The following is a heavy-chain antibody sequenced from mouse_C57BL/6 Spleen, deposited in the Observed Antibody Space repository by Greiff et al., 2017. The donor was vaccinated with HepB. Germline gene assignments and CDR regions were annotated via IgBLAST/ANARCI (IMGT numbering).Heavy chain of an antibody. Sequence: EVKLVESGPVLVKPGASVKMSCKASGYTFTDYYMNWVKQSHGKSLEWIGVINPYNGGTSYNQKFKGKATLTVDKSSSTAYMELNSLTSEDSAVYYCARDGSSYLYYAMDYWGQGTSVTVSS. CDR1: GYTFTDYY. J-gene: IGHJ4*01. CDR3: ARDGSSYLYYAMDY. V-gene: IGHV1-19*01. D-gene: IGHD1-1*01. CDR2: INPYNGGT.